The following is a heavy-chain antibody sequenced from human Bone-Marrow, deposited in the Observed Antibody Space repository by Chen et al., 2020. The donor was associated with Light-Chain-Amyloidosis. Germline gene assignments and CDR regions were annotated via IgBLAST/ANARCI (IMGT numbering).Heavy chain of an antibody. CDR3: ARTGTSGYFYYR. V-gene: IGHV1-8*01. CDR2: MNPNNGAT. D-gene: IGHD3-22*01. CDR1: GYTFTSFD. J-gene: IGHJ4*02. Sequence: QVQLVQSGAEVRQPGASVKVSCKASGYTFTSFDINWVRQAPGQGLEWVGWMNPNNGATNYAQKFQVRVTMTRNTSISTAYLELSSLRSEDTAMYYCARTGTSGYFYYRWGQGTLVTASS.